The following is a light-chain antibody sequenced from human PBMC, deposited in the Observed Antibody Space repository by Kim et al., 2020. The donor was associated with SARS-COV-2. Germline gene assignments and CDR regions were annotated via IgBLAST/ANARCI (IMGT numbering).Light chain of an antibody. J-gene: IGLJ3*02. V-gene: IGLV4-60*03. CDR3: ETCDSLWV. CDR1: SGHSSYI. CDR2: LEGSGSY. Sequence: QPVLTQSSSASASLGSSVKLTCTLSSGHSSYIIAWHQQQPGKAPRYLMKLEGSGSYNKGSGVPDRFSGSSSGADRYLTISNLQSEDEADYYCETCDSLWVFGGGPQLTVL.